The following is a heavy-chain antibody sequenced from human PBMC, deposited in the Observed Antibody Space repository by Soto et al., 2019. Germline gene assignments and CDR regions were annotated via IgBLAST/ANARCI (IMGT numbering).Heavy chain of an antibody. V-gene: IGHV4-59*08. J-gene: IGHJ1*01. Sequence: SETLSLTCTVSGGSISRYYWNWIRQPPGKGLEWIGYMYYSGSTSYNPSLKSRVTISVDTSKKQFSLKLSSVTAADTAVYYCARYGGYCSSTSCYFAEYFQHWGQGTLVTVSS. CDR2: MYYSGST. CDR3: ARYGGYCSSTSCYFAEYFQH. D-gene: IGHD2-2*01. CDR1: GGSISRYY.